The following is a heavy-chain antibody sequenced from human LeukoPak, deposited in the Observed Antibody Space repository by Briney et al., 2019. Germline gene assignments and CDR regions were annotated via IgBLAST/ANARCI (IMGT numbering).Heavy chain of an antibody. CDR1: GYTFTSYY. Sequence: ASVKDSCKASGYTFTSYYMHWVRQAPGQGLEWMGIVNPSGGSTSYAQKFQGRVTMTRDTSTSTVHMELSSLRSEDTAVYYCASIAVAGPWDYWGQGTLVTVSS. CDR2: VNPSGGST. CDR3: ASIAVAGPWDY. D-gene: IGHD6-19*01. V-gene: IGHV1-46*01. J-gene: IGHJ4*02.